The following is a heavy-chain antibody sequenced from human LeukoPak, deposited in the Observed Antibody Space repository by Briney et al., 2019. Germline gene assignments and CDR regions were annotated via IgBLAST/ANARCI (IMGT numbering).Heavy chain of an antibody. V-gene: IGHV3-30*04. CDR2: ISYDGSNK. J-gene: IGHJ4*02. Sequence: GGSLRLSCAASGFTFSSYAMHWVRQAPGKGLEWVAVISYDGSNKYYADSVKGRFTISRDNSKNTLYLQMNSLRAEDTAVYYCARDGAAAGPLDFDYWGQGTLVTVSS. CDR3: ARDGAAAGPLDFDY. CDR1: GFTFSSYA. D-gene: IGHD6-13*01.